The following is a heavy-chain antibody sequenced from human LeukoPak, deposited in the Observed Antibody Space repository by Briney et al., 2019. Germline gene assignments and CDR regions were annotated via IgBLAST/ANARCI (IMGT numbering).Heavy chain of an antibody. CDR2: INPSGGST. V-gene: IGHV1-46*01. D-gene: IGHD4-17*01. CDR1: GYTFTSYY. CDR3: ARVSYGDYPTDYYYGMDV. J-gene: IGHJ6*02. Sequence: GASVTVSCTASGYTFTSYYMHWVRQAPGQGLEWMGIINPSGGSTSYAQKFQGRVTMTRDTSTSTVYMELSSLRSEDTAVYYCARVSYGDYPTDYYYGMDVWGQGTTVTVSS.